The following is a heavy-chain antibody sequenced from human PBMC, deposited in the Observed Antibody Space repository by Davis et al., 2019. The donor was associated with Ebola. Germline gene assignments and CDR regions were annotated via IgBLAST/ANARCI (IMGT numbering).Heavy chain of an antibody. V-gene: IGHV3-30*18. CDR1: GFTFSNYG. Sequence: PGGSLRLSCAASGFTFSNYGMHWVRQAPGKGLEWVAVISNDGSNKYYADSVKGRFTISRDNSKNTLYLQMNSLKVEDTAVYYCAKRNADYGGHSKWSDYYYMDVWGKGTTVTVSS. CDR3: AKRNADYGGHSKWSDYYYMDV. D-gene: IGHD4-23*01. CDR2: ISNDGSNK. J-gene: IGHJ6*03.